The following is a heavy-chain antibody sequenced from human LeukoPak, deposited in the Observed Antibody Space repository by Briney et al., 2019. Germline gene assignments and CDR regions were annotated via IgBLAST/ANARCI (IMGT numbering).Heavy chain of an antibody. V-gene: IGHV3-7*01. CDR1: GFNFSSYW. D-gene: IGHD4-11*01. J-gene: IGHJ4*02. CDR2: IKQDGSEK. CDR3: ASLQD. Sequence: PGGSLGLSCAASGFNFSSYWMSWVRQAPGKGLEWVANIKQDGSEKYYVDSVKGRFTISRDNAKNSLYLQMNSLRAEDTAVYYCASLQDWGQGTLVTVSS.